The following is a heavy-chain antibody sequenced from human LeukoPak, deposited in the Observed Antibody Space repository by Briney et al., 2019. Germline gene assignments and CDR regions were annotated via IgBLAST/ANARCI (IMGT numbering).Heavy chain of an antibody. J-gene: IGHJ4*02. CDR2: ISYDGSNK. CDR1: GFIFSSYG. CDR3: ARDNEAGTGFLYYLDY. Sequence: GGSLRLSCAASGFIFSSYGMHWVRQAPGKGLEWVAVISYDGSNKYYADSVKGRFTISRDNSKNTLYLQMNSLRAEDTAVYYCARDNEAGTGFLYYLDYWGQGTLVTVSS. D-gene: IGHD6-19*01. V-gene: IGHV3-30*19.